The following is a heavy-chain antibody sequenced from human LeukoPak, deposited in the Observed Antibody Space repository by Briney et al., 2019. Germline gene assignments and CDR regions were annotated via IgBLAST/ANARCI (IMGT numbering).Heavy chain of an antibody. J-gene: IGHJ4*02. Sequence: GGSLRLSCAASGFTFSSYAMSWVRQTPGKGLEWVSAIGGSDGRTYYADSVRGRFTISRDNSKNTLYVYLQMNSLRVEDTAVYYCAKDRYYDNREGFDYWGQGTLVTVSS. CDR3: AKDRYYDNREGFDY. D-gene: IGHD3-9*01. CDR1: GFTFSSYA. CDR2: IGGSDGRT. V-gene: IGHV3-23*01.